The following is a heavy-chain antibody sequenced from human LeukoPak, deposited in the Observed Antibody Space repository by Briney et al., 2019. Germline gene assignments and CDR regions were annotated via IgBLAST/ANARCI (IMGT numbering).Heavy chain of an antibody. D-gene: IGHD3-22*01. CDR1: GYSFTSYW. J-gene: IGHJ3*02. V-gene: IGHV5-51*01. Sequence: GESLKISCKGSGYSFTSYWIGWVRQMPGKGLEWMGIIYPGDSDTRYSPSFQGQVTISADKSNSTAYLQWSSLKASDTAMYYCARPRYYDSSGSDAFDIWGQGTMVTVSS. CDR2: IYPGDSDT. CDR3: ARPRYYDSSGSDAFDI.